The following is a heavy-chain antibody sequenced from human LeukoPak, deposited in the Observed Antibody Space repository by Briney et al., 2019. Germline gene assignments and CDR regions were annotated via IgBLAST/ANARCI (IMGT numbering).Heavy chain of an antibody. CDR1: GGSFSGYY. J-gene: IGHJ4*02. CDR2: INHSGST. Sequence: SQTLSLTCAVYGGSFSGYYWSWIRQPPGKGLEWIGEINHSGSTNYNPSLKSRVTISVDTSKNQFSLKLSSVTTADTAVYYCARGGGAYYDFWSGYYPLDYWGQGTLVTVSS. V-gene: IGHV4-34*01. D-gene: IGHD3-3*01. CDR3: ARGGGAYYDFWSGYYPLDY.